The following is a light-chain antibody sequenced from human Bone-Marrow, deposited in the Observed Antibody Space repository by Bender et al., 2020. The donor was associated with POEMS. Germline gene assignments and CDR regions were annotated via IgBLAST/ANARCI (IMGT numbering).Light chain of an antibody. CDR1: NP. Sequence: NPVNWYQQLPGTAPKLLIYIHNQRPSGISDRFSGSKSGNTASLTISGLQAEDEADYYCCSYSSTSTLVFGGGTKLTVL. J-gene: IGLJ3*02. CDR2: IHN. V-gene: IGLV2-23*01. CDR3: CSYSSTSTLV.